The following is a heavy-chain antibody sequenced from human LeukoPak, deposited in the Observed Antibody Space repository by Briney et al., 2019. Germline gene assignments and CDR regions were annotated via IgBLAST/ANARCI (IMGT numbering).Heavy chain of an antibody. J-gene: IGHJ3*02. V-gene: IGHV4-34*01. CDR3: ARHEVGATDAFDI. CDR2: INHSGST. Sequence: SETLSLTCAVYGGSFSGYYWSWIRQPPGKGLEWIGEINHSGSTNYNPSLKSRVTISVDTSKNQFSLKLSSVTAADTAVYYCARHEVGATDAFDIWGQGTMVTVSS. CDR1: GGSFSGYY. D-gene: IGHD1-26*01.